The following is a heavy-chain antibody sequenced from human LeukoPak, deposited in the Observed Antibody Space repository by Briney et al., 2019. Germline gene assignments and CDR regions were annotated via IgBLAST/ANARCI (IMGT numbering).Heavy chain of an antibody. Sequence: PGGSLRLSCAASGFTFSSYSMNWVRQAPGKGLEWVSSISSSSSYIYYADSVKGRFTISRDNAKNSLYLQMNSLRAEDTAVYYCASFYCSSTSCYVAVDYWGQGTLVTVSS. J-gene: IGHJ4*02. CDR1: GFTFSSYS. V-gene: IGHV3-21*01. CDR3: ASFYCSSTSCYVAVDY. D-gene: IGHD2-2*01. CDR2: ISSSSSYI.